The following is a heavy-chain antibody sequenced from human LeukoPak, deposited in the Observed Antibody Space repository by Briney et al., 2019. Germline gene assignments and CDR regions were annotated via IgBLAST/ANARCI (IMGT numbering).Heavy chain of an antibody. J-gene: IGHJ4*02. CDR2: ISWNSGSI. CDR1: GFTFDDYA. Sequence: HSGGSLRLSCAASGFTFDDYAMHWVRQAPGKGLEWVSDISWNSGSIGYADSVKGRFTISRDNAKKSLYLQMNSLRPEDTALYYCAKERGGNSGFDYCGQGTLVTVSS. V-gene: IGHV3-9*01. CDR3: AKERGGNSGFDY. D-gene: IGHD4-23*01.